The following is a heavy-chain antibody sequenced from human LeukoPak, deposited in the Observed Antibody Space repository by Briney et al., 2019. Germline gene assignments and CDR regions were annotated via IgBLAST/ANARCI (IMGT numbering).Heavy chain of an antibody. J-gene: IGHJ5*02. CDR2: IIPIFGTA. CDR1: GGTFSSYA. Sequence: SSVKVSCKXSGGTFSSYAISWVRQAPGQGLEWMGGIIPIFGTANYSQKFQGRVTITTDESTSTAYMELSSLRSEDTAVYYCARSLNGDANWFDPWGQGTLVTVSS. CDR3: ARSLNGDANWFDP. V-gene: IGHV1-69*05. D-gene: IGHD3-16*01.